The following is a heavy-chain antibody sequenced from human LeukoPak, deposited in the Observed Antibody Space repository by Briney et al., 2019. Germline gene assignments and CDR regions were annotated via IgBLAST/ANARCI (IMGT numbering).Heavy chain of an antibody. Sequence: GRSLTLSCAASGLTFSSYALHWVRHAPGNGLGWVAVISHDGSTKYYADSVKDRFTISRDNSMNTLYLQMNSLRAEDTAVYYCARDPPQGAFDIWGQGTMVTVSS. CDR1: GLTFSSYA. CDR3: ARDPPQGAFDI. J-gene: IGHJ3*02. CDR2: ISHDGSTK. V-gene: IGHV3-30-3*01.